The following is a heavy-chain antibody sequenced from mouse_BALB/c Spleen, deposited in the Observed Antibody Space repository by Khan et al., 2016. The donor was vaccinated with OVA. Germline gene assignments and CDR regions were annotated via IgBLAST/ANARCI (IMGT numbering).Heavy chain of an antibody. J-gene: IGHJ3*01. CDR1: GFTFSTYA. V-gene: IGHV5-9-3*01. CDR3: ARHNFGPFAY. Sequence: EVELVESGGDLVKPGGSLKLSCTASGFTFSTYAMSWVRQTPEKRLEWVATISSGGDYIYYPDSVKGRFSISRDTAKDTLSLQMSSLRSEDTAMFYCARHNFGPFAYWGQGTLVAVSA. CDR2: ISSGGDYI. D-gene: IGHD1-3*01.